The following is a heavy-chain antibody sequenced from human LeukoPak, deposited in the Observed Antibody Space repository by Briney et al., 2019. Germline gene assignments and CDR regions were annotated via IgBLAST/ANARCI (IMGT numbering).Heavy chain of an antibody. D-gene: IGHD6-13*01. V-gene: IGHV3-7*01. CDR2: MKQDGSEK. CDR3: AREWQGGIAAAGTRIEGDY. CDR1: GFSVSGYW. Sequence: GGSLRLSCAVSGFSVSGYWMTWVRQAPGKGLEWVANMKQDGSEKNYVDSVKGRFTISRDNAENSLFLQMNSLRVEDTAVYYCAREWQGGIAAAGTRIEGDYWGQGTLVAVSS. J-gene: IGHJ4*02.